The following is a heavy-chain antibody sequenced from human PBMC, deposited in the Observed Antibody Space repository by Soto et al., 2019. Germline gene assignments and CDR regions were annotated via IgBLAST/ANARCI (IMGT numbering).Heavy chain of an antibody. CDR3: ARIRTYSSSWYFGDYYGMDV. Sequence: SGPTLVNPTQTLTLTCTFSGFSLSTSGMCVSWIRQPPGKALEWLARIDWDDDKYYSTSLKTRLTISKDTSKNQVVLTMTNMDPVDTATYYCARIRTYSSSWYFGDYYGMDVWGQGTTVTVSS. J-gene: IGHJ6*02. CDR2: IDWDDDK. D-gene: IGHD6-13*01. V-gene: IGHV2-70*11. CDR1: GFSLSTSGMC.